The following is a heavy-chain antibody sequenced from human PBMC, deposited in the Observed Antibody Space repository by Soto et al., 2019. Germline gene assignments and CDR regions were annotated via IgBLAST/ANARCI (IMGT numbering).Heavy chain of an antibody. CDR1: GYTFTTYG. J-gene: IGHJ4*02. Sequence: QAQLVQSGAEVKKPGASVKVSCKAFGYTFTTYGISWVRQAPGQGLEWMGWINPYNHNTYYTQKIQGRLTMTTDTSTSTAYMGLRSLRSDDSAIYYCARAEKWVTGNMGGYWGQGTVVTVSS. CDR3: ARAEKWVTGNMGGY. CDR2: INPYNHNT. V-gene: IGHV1-18*04. D-gene: IGHD1-20*01.